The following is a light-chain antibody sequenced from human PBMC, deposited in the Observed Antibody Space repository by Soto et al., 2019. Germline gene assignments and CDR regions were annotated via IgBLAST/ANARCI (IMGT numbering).Light chain of an antibody. Sequence: DNQLTQSPSSLSASVGDRITITCRASQSISTSLNWYRQKPGKAPELLVYAASSLQSGVPSRFSGSGSATDFTLTISSLQPEDFATYYCQQSYSTPFTFGPGTKVDIK. V-gene: IGKV1-39*01. J-gene: IGKJ3*01. CDR1: QSISTS. CDR2: AAS. CDR3: QQSYSTPFT.